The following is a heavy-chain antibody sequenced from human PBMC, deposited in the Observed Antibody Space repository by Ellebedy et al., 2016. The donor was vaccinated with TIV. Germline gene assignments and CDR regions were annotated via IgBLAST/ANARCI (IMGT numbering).Heavy chain of an antibody. J-gene: IGHJ4*02. CDR3: ERGNLFELFH. Sequence: SETLSLTXAAYGVSLSGYFWNWIRQAPGRGLEWIGEIRHGVSAEYNPSPMGRVTITAATSRNQIYLRLNYVTAANTAVYYCERGNLFELFHWGQGTPVTVST. CDR1: GVSLSGYF. D-gene: IGHD3-10*01. V-gene: IGHV4-34*01. CDR2: IRHGVSA.